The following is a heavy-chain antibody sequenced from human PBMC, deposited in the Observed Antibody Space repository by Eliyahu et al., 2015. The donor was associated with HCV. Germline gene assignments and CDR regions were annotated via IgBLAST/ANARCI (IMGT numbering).Heavy chain of an antibody. J-gene: IGHJ4*02. CDR3: ARKGDFFDY. CDR1: GGSFSXYY. CDR2: INHSGTT. Sequence: QVQLQQWGAGLLKPSETLSLTCAGYGGSFSXYYWSWIRQPPGKGLEWIGEINHSGTTNYNPSLKSRVTISVDTSKNQLSLKLSSVTAADTAVYYCARKGDFFDYWGQGTLVTVSS. V-gene: IGHV4-34*01.